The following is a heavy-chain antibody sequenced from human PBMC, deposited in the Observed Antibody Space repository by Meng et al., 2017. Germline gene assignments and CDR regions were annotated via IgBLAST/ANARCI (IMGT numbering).Heavy chain of an antibody. CDR1: GFTFSSYD. J-gene: IGHJ4*02. CDR3: ARGVVRGVIYPQFDY. D-gene: IGHD3-10*01. V-gene: IGHV3-13*01. CDR2: IGTAGDT. Sequence: GQLVGSGGGLVQPGGSLRLSCAASGFTFSSYDMHWVRQATGKGLEWVSAIGTAGDTYYPGSVKGRFTISRENAKNSLYLQMNSLRAGDTAVYYCARGVVRGVIYPQFDYWGQGTLVTVSS.